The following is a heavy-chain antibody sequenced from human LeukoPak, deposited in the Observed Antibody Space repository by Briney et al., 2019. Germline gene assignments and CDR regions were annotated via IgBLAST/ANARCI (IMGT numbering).Heavy chain of an antibody. CDR1: GGSISSSSYY. J-gene: IGHJ3*02. CDR3: ARRGVVPAAWNAFDI. Sequence: SETLSLTCSVSGGSISSSSYYWGWIRQPPGKGLEWIGSIYYSGSTYYNPSLKSRVTISVDTSKNQFSLKLSSVTAADTAVYYCARRGVVPAAWNAFDIWGQGTMVTVSS. CDR2: IYYSGST. V-gene: IGHV4-39*01. D-gene: IGHD2-2*01.